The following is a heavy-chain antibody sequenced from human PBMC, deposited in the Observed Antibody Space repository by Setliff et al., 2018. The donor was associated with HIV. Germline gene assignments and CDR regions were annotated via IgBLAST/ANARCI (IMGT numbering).Heavy chain of an antibody. CDR1: GYSISSGYY. V-gene: IGHV4-38-2*01. Sequence: SETLSLTCAVSGYSISSGYYWGWIRQPPGKGLEWIGSIYHSGSTYYNPSLKSRVTILVDTSKNQFSLKLSSVTAADTAVYYCARGYISGWYYFDYWGQGTLGTVS. CDR3: ARGYISGWYYFDY. CDR2: IYHSGST. J-gene: IGHJ4*02. D-gene: IGHD6-19*01.